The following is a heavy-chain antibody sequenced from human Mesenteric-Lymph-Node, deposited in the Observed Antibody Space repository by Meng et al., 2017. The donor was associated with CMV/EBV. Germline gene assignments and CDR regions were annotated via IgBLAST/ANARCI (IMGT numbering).Heavy chain of an antibody. Sequence: GESLKISCAASGFTFSSYAMSWVRQAPGKGLEWVSAISGRGGSTYYADSVKGRFTISRDNSKNTLYLQMNSLRVEDTAVYYCAKGQEITMFRGVTSPYGMDVWGQGTTVTVSS. CDR1: GFTFSSYA. D-gene: IGHD3-10*01. CDR2: ISGRGGST. J-gene: IGHJ6*02. CDR3: AKGQEITMFRGVTSPYGMDV. V-gene: IGHV3-23*01.